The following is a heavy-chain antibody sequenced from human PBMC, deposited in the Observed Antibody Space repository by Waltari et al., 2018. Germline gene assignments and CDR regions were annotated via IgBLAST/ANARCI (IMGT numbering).Heavy chain of an antibody. CDR1: GFSFSSYW. J-gene: IGHJ4*02. CDR3: ARQGFGELYSLDY. Sequence: VQLVQSGTEVKKPGESLKISCEASGFSFSSYWIAWVRQTPGKGLEWMGIINPGESHIRYSPSFQGQVTISADDSKTTAYLHWTSLKASDSGIYYCARQGFGELYSLDYWGQGTLVTVSS. V-gene: IGHV5-51*01. D-gene: IGHD3-10*01. CDR2: INPGESHI.